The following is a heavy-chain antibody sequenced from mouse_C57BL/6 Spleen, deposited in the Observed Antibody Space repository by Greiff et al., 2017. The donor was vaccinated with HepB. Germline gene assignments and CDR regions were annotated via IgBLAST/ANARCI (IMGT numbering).Heavy chain of an antibody. D-gene: IGHD2-3*01. CDR2: INPGSGGT. CDR1: GYAFTNYL. J-gene: IGHJ3*01. CDR3: AIYDAWFAY. V-gene: IGHV1-54*01. Sequence: QVQLKQSGAELVRPGTSVKVSCKASGYAFTNYLIEWVKQRPGQGLEWIGVINPGSGGTNYNEKFKGKATLTADKSSSTAYMQLSSLTSEDSAVYYCAIYDAWFAYWGQGTLVTVSA.